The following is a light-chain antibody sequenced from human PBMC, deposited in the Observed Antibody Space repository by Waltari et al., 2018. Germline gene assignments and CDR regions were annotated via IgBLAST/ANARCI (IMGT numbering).Light chain of an antibody. Sequence: QSALTQPPPASGSPGQSVTISCSGPSSEVGTYNRVSWYQQPPGTAPKLIIFDLSSRPSGVPDRFSGSKSGSTASLTISGLQAEDEGDYYCSSYTPSGTLVFGGGTKLTVL. J-gene: IGLJ2*01. CDR3: SSYTPSGTLV. CDR1: SSEVGTYNR. CDR2: DLS. V-gene: IGLV2-18*02.